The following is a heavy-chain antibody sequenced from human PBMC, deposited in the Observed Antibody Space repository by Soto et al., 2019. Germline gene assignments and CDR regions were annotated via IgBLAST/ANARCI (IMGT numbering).Heavy chain of an antibody. CDR2: IYYSGIS. J-gene: IGHJ5*02. D-gene: IGHD3-10*01. Sequence: QVQLQESGPGLVTPSETLSLTCTVSGGSVRSGSYYWSWIRQPPGKGLEWIGYIYYSGISSYSASLKSRVTISVGTSNTQFSLRLSSVTAADTAVYYCARGDFKIYASESWGRGTLVTVSS. V-gene: IGHV4-61*01. CDR1: GGSVRSGSYY. CDR3: ARGDFKIYASES.